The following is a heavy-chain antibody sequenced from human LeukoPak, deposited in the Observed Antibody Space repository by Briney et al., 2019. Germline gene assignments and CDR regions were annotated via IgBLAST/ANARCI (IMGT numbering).Heavy chain of an antibody. CDR3: AKDPRGREPWDY. CDR2: ISGSGGST. Sequence: GGSLRLSCAASGFTFSSYGMSRVRQAPGKGLEWVSAISGSGGSTYYADSVKGRFTISRDNSKNTLYLQMNSLRAEDTAVYYCAKDPRGREPWDYWGQGTLVTVSS. CDR1: GFTFSSYG. J-gene: IGHJ4*02. V-gene: IGHV3-23*01. D-gene: IGHD1-26*01.